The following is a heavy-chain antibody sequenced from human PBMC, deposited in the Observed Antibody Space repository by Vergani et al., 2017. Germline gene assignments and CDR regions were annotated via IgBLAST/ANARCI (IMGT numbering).Heavy chain of an antibody. CDR1: GFTFNQYG. V-gene: IGHV3-33*01. CDR2: TWHDGNNK. D-gene: IGHD5-12*01. J-gene: IGHJ5*02. Sequence: VQLVESGGGVVQPGRSLRLSCAASGFTFNQYGMHWVRQAPGKGLEWVAVTWHDGNNKQYADSVKGRFTISRDNSNSTMYLQMNSLRDEDTCVYYCARDLRLLYSRFDPWGQGTLVTVSS. CDR3: ARDLRLLYSRFDP.